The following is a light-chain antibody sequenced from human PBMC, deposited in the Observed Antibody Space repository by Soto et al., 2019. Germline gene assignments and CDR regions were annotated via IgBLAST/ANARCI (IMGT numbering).Light chain of an antibody. V-gene: IGKV3-20*01. CDR3: QQYGSSLHT. J-gene: IGKJ2*01. CDR2: GAS. CDR1: QSVRSSY. Sequence: EIVLTQSPGTLSLSPGERATLSCRASQSVRSSYLAWYQQKPGQAPRLLIYGASSRATGIPDRFSGSGSGTDFTLTINRLEPEDFAVYYCQQYGSSLHTFGQGTKLEIK.